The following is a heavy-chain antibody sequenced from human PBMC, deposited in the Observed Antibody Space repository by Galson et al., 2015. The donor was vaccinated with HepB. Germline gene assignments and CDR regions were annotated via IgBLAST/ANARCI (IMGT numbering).Heavy chain of an antibody. CDR3: ARLTILAFDL. D-gene: IGHD3-3*01. Sequence: SLRLSCAASGFSVTTNYMSWVRQPPGEGLEWVSVMYSDGATYYTDSVRGRFTISRDNSKNTLYLQMNSLRAEDAAVYYCARLTILAFDLWGQGTMVTVSS. J-gene: IGHJ3*01. CDR2: MYSDGAT. CDR1: GFSVTTNY. V-gene: IGHV3-66*04.